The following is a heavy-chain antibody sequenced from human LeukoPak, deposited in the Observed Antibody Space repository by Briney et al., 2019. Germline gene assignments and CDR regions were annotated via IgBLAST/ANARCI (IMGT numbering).Heavy chain of an antibody. CDR1: GFTFRTHA. CDR3: ARAGYCSNGVCFEYFQH. J-gene: IGHJ1*01. D-gene: IGHD2-8*01. CDR2: INPDGTDI. V-gene: IGHV3-64*01. Sequence: GGSLRLSCAASGFTFRTHAMHWVRQAPGKGLEFVSTINPDGTDIRYASSVRGRFTISRDNSKNTLYLQMGSLRDEDMAVYYCARAGYCSNGVCFEYFQHWGQGTLVAVSS.